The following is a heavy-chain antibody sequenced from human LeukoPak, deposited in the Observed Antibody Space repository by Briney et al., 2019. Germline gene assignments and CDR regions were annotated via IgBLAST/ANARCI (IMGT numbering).Heavy chain of an antibody. V-gene: IGHV3-23*01. CDR1: GFTFSSYA. D-gene: IGHD6-19*01. J-gene: IGHJ4*02. CDR2: ITGSGDDT. Sequence: GGSLRLSCAASGFTFSSYAMSWVRQTPGKGLEWVSAITGSGDDTFSADSVKGRFTISRDNSRNTLYLQMNSLRAEDTAVYYCAKDNQWLATAPNDYWGQGTLVTVSS. CDR3: AKDNQWLATAPNDY.